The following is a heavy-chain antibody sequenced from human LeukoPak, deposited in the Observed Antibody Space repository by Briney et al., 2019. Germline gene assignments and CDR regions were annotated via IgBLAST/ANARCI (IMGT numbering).Heavy chain of an antibody. CDR2: IGSSGRTI. D-gene: IGHD6-19*01. J-gene: IGHJ4*02. V-gene: IGHV3-48*03. CDR1: GCPFSVYE. Sequence: PGGSLRLSCTVSGCPFSVYEMNWVRQAAGKGLEWVSNIGSSGRTIYYADSVRGRFSFARENARGSLYLQMNGLRVENTAVYYCALLAVASDFDYWGQGALVTVSS. CDR3: ALLAVASDFDY.